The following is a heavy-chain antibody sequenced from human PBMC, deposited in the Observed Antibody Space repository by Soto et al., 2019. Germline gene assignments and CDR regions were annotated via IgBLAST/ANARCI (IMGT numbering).Heavy chain of an antibody. D-gene: IGHD3-9*01. CDR2: VYWDDDK. Sequence: QITLRESGPALVKPTQTLTLTCTFSGFSLNSRGVGVGWVRQQPGKALEWLAIVYWDDDKRYRPSLRSRLSIRKDTPKNQVVLTLTNTDPVDTATYYCVHRGQVDETGMGFDFWGQGSLVTVSS. CDR3: VHRGQVDETGMGFDF. CDR1: GFSLNSRGVG. V-gene: IGHV2-5*02. J-gene: IGHJ4*02.